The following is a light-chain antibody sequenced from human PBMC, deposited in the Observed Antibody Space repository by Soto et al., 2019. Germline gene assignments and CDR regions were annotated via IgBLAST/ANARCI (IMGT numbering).Light chain of an antibody. CDR3: AAWDDSLNGVI. CDR1: SSNIGTNA. CDR2: YNN. J-gene: IGLJ2*01. Sequence: QAVVTQPPSASGTPGQRVTISCSGSSSNIGTNAVNWYQQLPGTAPKLLIYYNNLRPSGVPDRFSGSKSGTSASLAISGLQSEDDADYYCAAWDDSLNGVIFGGGTKVTVL. V-gene: IGLV1-44*01.